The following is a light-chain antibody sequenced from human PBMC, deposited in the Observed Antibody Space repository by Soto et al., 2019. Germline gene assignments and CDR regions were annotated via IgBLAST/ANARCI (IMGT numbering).Light chain of an antibody. Sequence: QSALTQPASVSGSPGQSITISCTGTSSDIGAYNFVSWYQQHPGKAPKLMLYDVNIRPSGVSNRFSGSKSGNTASLTISGLQAEDEADYYCTSWTTSNTMIFGGGTKVNVL. CDR1: SSDIGAYNF. J-gene: IGLJ2*01. V-gene: IGLV2-14*03. CDR3: TSWTTSNTMI. CDR2: DVN.